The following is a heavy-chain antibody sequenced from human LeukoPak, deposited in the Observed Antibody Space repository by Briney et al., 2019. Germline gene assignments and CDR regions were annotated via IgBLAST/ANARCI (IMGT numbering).Heavy chain of an antibody. CDR3: ARAKFDRSGYYYRGFDI. V-gene: IGHV3-11*04. J-gene: IGHJ3*02. D-gene: IGHD3-22*01. CDR1: GFVFSDYY. CDR2: ITDSGSNR. Sequence: GGSLRLSCAASGFVFSDYYMGWIRHAPGRGLEWVSYITDSGSNRYYTDSVKGRLTMSRHNAKKSLYLQMNSLGAEDTAAYYCARAKFDRSGYYYRGFDIWGRGTMVTVSS.